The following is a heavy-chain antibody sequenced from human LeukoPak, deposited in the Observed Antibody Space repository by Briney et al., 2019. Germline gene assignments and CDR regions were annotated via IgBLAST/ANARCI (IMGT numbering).Heavy chain of an antibody. CDR3: ARHISGRIAAAFDY. J-gene: IGHJ4*02. V-gene: IGHV4-4*09. D-gene: IGHD6-13*01. CDR1: GGSISSYY. Sequence: SETLSLTCTVSGGSISSYYWSWIRQPPGKGLEWIGYIYTSGSTNYNPSLKSRVTISVDTSKNQFSLKLSSVTAADTAVYYCARHISGRIAAAFDYWGQGTLVAVSS. CDR2: IYTSGST.